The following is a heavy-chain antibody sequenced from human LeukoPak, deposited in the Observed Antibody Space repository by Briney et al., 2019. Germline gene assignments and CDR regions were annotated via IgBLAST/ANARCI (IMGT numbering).Heavy chain of an antibody. D-gene: IGHD2-15*01. J-gene: IGHJ4*02. Sequence: GASVKVSCKASGHTFTGYYMHWVRQAPGQGLEWMGWINPNSGGTNYAQKFQGRVTMTRDTSISTAYMELRRLRSDDTAVYYCARGYCSGGSCYSTVDYWGQGTLVTVSS. CDR3: ARGYCSGGSCYSTVDY. CDR1: GHTFTGYY. V-gene: IGHV1-2*02. CDR2: INPNSGGT.